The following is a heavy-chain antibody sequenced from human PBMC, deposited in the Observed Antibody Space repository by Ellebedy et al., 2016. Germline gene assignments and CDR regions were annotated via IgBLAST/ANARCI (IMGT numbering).Heavy chain of an antibody. J-gene: IGHJ4*02. CDR3: ARYGLSGAFDY. CDR2: IYSDGTT. CDR1: GFTXSSYS. Sequence: GESLKISCAASGFTXSSYSMNWVPXAPGKVLEWVSVIYSDGTTYYADSVKGRFTISRDNAKSSLYLQMNSLRDEDTAMYYGARYGLSGAFDYWGPGILVTVSS. V-gene: IGHV3-53*01. D-gene: IGHD7-27*01.